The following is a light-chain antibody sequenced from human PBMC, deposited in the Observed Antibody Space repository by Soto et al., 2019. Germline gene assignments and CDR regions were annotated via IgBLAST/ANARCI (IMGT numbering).Light chain of an antibody. CDR2: EVR. CDR3: ISYTGSDTSYV. V-gene: IGLV2-14*01. CDR1: SSDVGSYNY. J-gene: IGLJ1*01. Sequence: QPASVSGSPGQSITISCTGTSSDVGSYNYVAWYQQFPGKTPKLMIYEVRNRPSGVSSRFSGSKSGNTASLTISGLQAEDEADYYCISYTGSDTSYVFGTGTKLTVL.